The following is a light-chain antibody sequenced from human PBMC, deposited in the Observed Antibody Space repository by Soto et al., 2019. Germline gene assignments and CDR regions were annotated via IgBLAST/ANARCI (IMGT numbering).Light chain of an antibody. V-gene: IGKV3-15*01. CDR3: QQYDYSVWT. CDR2: GAS. J-gene: IGKJ1*01. Sequence: EVVMTQSPATLSVSPGESATLSCRASQSVSSNLAWYQQRPGQAPRLLIYGASTRATGIPARFSGSGSGTEFTLTISRLEPEDLAVYYCQQYDYSVWTFGRGTKVDIK. CDR1: QSVSSN.